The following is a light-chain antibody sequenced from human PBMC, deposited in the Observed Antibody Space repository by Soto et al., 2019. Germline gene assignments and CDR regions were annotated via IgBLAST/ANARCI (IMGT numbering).Light chain of an antibody. CDR3: LQYYSYPPT. V-gene: IGKV1-17*01. CDR1: QGIRND. J-gene: IGKJ1*01. CDR2: SAS. Sequence: DIQMTQSPSSLSASVGDSITITCRASQGIRNDLGWYQQKPGKAPKRLIYSASSLQSGVPSRCIGSGSWAEFSLTISSLQPADLATYYYLQYYSYPPTFGQGTKVEIK.